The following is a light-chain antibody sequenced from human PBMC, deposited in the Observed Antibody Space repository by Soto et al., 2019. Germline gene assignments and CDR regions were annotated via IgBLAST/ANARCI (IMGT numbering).Light chain of an antibody. CDR3: STWDDSLNGVL. Sequence: QSVLTQTPPLSATPGQRVTISCSGSNSNIGSNSVNWYQQLPGTAPKLLIYANTQRPSGVPDRFSASKSGTSASLAISGLQSEDEADYYCSTWDDSLNGVLFGGGTKVTVL. V-gene: IGLV1-44*01. CDR1: NSNIGSNS. J-gene: IGLJ2*01. CDR2: ANT.